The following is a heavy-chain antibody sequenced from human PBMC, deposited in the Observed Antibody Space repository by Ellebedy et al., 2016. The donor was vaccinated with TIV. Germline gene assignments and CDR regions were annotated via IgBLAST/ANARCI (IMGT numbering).Heavy chain of an antibody. V-gene: IGHV3-30*18. CDR1: GFRFSSYG. CDR2: ISSDGSDK. Sequence: GESLKISXAASGFRFSSYGMHWVRQAPGKGLEWVAVISSDGSDKYYADSVKDRFTISRDNSKNTLFLHMNILRTEDTAVYYCAKPADPNPGYSASWATYFDYWGQGTLVTVSS. CDR3: AKPADPNPGYSASWATYFDY. D-gene: IGHD6-13*01. J-gene: IGHJ4*02.